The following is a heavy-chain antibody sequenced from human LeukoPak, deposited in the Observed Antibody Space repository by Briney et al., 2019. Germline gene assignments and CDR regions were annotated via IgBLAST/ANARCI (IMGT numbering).Heavy chain of an antibody. Sequence: SETLSLTCTVSDFSINSGYHWGWVRQPPGKGLEWIGSMHHSGSTYYNPSLKSRVTMSTDTSKSQFSLKLSSVTAEDTAVYYCARDRSYFTFDYWGQGTLVTVSS. J-gene: IGHJ4*02. CDR2: MHHSGST. V-gene: IGHV4-38-2*02. D-gene: IGHD3-10*01. CDR3: ARDRSYFTFDY. CDR1: DFSINSGYH.